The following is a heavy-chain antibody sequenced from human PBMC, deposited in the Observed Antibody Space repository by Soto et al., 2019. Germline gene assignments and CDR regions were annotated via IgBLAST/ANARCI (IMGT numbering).Heavy chain of an antibody. CDR3: AKDLSIVATIWAFDI. V-gene: IGHV3-30*18. CDR2: ISYEGSST. D-gene: IGHD5-12*01. CDR1: GFSFSSYG. Sequence: GGSLRLSCAASGFSFSSYGMHWVRQAPGKGLEWVAVISYEGSSTYYADSVKGRFTISRDNSKDTLYLQINSLRAEDTAIYYCAKDLSIVATIWAFDIWGQGTMVTVSS. J-gene: IGHJ3*02.